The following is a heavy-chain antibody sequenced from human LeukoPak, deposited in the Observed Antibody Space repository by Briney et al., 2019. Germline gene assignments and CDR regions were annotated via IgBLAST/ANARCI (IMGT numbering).Heavy chain of an antibody. J-gene: IGHJ6*02. Sequence: SETLSLTCTVSGGSISSSSYYWGWIRQPPGKGLEWIGSIYYGGSTYYNSSLKSRVTISVDISKNQFSLKLSSVTAADTAVYYCARDRTLYGMDVWGQGTTVTVSS. CDR2: IYYGGST. CDR1: GGSISSSSYY. V-gene: IGHV4-39*07. CDR3: ARDRTLYGMDV. D-gene: IGHD1-7*01.